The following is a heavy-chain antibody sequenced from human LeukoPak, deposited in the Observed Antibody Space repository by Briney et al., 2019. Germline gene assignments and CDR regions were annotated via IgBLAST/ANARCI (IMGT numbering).Heavy chain of an antibody. CDR1: GYTFTSYD. CDR3: ARVMVKQWLVPGY. V-gene: IGHV1-8*01. Sequence: EASVKVSCKASGYTFTSYDINWVRQATGQGLEWMGWMNPNSGNTGYAQKFQGRVTMTRNTSISTAYMELSSLRSEDTAVYYCARVMVKQWLVPGYWGQGTLVTVSS. J-gene: IGHJ4*02. CDR2: MNPNSGNT. D-gene: IGHD6-19*01.